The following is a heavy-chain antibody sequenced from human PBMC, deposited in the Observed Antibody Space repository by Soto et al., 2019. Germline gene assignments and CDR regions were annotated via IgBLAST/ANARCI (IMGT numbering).Heavy chain of an antibody. CDR2: TSFSGGRT. CDR3: AKDSRAFCGGDCSKDY. CDR1: GFIFSNYA. V-gene: IGHV3-23*01. Sequence: GGSLRLSCAASGFIFSNYAMTWVRQGPGRGLEWVSTTSFSGGRTYYADSVKGRFTISRDNSNNTLFLQMSSLGAEDTAIYYCAKDSRAFCGGDCSKDYWGQGTLVTVSS. D-gene: IGHD2-21*02. J-gene: IGHJ4*02.